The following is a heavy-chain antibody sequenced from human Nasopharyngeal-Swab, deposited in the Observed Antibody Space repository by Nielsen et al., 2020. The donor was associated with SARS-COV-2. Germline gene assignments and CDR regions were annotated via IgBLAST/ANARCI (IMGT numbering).Heavy chain of an antibody. CDR1: GYTFTSYA. D-gene: IGHD1-26*01. V-gene: IGHV7-4-1*02. CDR2: INTNTGNP. J-gene: IGHJ6*02. CDR3: ARPGWEPYTYYYYGMDV. Sequence: ASVKVSCKASGYTFTSYAMNWVRQAPGQGLEWMGWINTNTGNPTYAQGFTGRFVFSLDTSVSTAHLRISSLKAEDTAVYYCARPGWEPYTYYYYGMDVWGQGTTVTVSS.